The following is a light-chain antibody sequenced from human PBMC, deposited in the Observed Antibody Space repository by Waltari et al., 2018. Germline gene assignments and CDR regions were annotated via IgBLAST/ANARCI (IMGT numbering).Light chain of an antibody. CDR3: QQYGSSRT. CDR1: QSVSSNY. CDR2: GAS. V-gene: IGKV3-20*01. Sequence: DIVLPQSPGTLSLSPGERATLSCRASQSVSSNYLAWYRQKPGQAPRLLIYGASSRATGIPDRFSGSGSGTDFTLTISRLEPEDFAVYYCQQYGSSRTFGQGTKVEIK. J-gene: IGKJ1*01.